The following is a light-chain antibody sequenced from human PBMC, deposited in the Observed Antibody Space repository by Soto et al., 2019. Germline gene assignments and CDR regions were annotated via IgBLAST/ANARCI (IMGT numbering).Light chain of an antibody. CDR2: VGTGGNGG. Sequence: QPVLTQPASASASLGASVTLTFTLSGGCTKYRVDWYQQRPGKGPRFVMRVGTGGNGGYKGDGIPDRFSVVGSGLNRYLTIKNIQEEDESDYRCGADHGSGSNFVVVFGGGTKLTVL. V-gene: IGLV9-49*01. J-gene: IGLJ2*01. CDR1: GGCTKYR. CDR3: GADHGSGSNFVVV.